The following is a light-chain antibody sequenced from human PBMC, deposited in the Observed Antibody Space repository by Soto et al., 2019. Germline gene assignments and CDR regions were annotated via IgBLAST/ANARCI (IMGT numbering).Light chain of an antibody. CDR2: DAS. CDR3: QQYNSYRT. J-gene: IGKJ1*01. Sequence: DIQMTQSPSTLSASEGDRVTITCRASQSISSWLAWYQQKPGKAPKLLIYDASSLESGVPSRFSGSGSGTDFTLTIFSLQPDDFATYYCQQYNSYRTFGQGTKVDIK. CDR1: QSISSW. V-gene: IGKV1-5*01.